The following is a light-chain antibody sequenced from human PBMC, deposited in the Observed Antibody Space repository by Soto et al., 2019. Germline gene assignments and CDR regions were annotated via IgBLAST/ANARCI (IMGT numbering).Light chain of an antibody. CDR3: QQSYSTPLT. CDR1: QSISSY. CDR2: AAS. Sequence: DIQMTQSPSSLSASVGDRVTITCRASQSISSYLNWYQQKPGKAPKLLIHAASSLQSGVPSRFSGSGSGTDFTLTISSLQPEDFANYHCQQSYSTPLTFGGGTKVEIK. V-gene: IGKV1-39*01. J-gene: IGKJ4*01.